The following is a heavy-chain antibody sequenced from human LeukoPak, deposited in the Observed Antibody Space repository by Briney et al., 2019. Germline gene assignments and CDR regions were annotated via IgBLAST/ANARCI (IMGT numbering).Heavy chain of an antibody. Sequence: SQTLSLTCTVSGGSISSGSYYWSWIRQPAGKGLEWIGRIYTSGSTNYNPSLKGRVTISVDTSKNQFSLKLSSVTAADTAVYYCARGGYYYGSRGGTFDIWGQGTMVTVSS. CDR1: GGSISSGSYY. J-gene: IGHJ3*02. CDR2: IYTSGST. D-gene: IGHD3-22*01. V-gene: IGHV4-61*02. CDR3: ARGGYYYGSRGGTFDI.